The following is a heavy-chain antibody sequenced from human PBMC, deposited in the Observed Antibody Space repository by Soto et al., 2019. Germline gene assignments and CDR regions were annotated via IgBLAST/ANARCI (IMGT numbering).Heavy chain of an antibody. Sequence: EVRLVESGGGLVQPGGSLRLSCAASGFTFSTYWMHWVRQAPGNGLVWVSRINGDGTTTQYADSVKGRFTISRDNAKNTRYLHMNTLRGVDTAMYYCASIPMVRGPSDYWGQGTLVTVSS. CDR3: ASIPMVRGPSDY. V-gene: IGHV3-74*02. J-gene: IGHJ4*02. CDR1: GFTFSTYW. D-gene: IGHD3-10*01. CDR2: INGDGTTT.